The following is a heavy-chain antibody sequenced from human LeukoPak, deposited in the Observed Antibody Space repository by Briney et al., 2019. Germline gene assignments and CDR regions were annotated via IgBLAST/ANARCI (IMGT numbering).Heavy chain of an antibody. CDR3: ARAPSSYQSWNGYPNRGWLDP. CDR2: MYHSGRS. D-gene: IGHD3-3*01. J-gene: IGHJ5*02. V-gene: IGHV4-38-2*02. Sequence: SGTLSLTCSVSGFPIDVGYYWVWIRQAPGKGPEWIGSMYHSGRSHYNPSLNSRVTISSVTSKNQFSLRMTSVSAADTAVYFCARAPSSYQSWNGYPNRGWLDPWVQGALVIVSS. CDR1: GFPIDVGYY.